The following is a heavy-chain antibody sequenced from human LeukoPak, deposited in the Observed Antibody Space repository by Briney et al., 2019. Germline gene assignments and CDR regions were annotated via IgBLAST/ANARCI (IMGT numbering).Heavy chain of an antibody. CDR2: IYHSGST. CDR1: GGSISSGGYS. J-gene: IGHJ4*02. D-gene: IGHD4-17*01. CDR3: ASLRGGDYRFDY. Sequence: SETLSLTCAVSGGSISSGGYSWSWIRQPPGKGLEWIGYIYHSGSTYYNPSLKSRVTISVDRSKNQFSLKLSSMTAADTAVYYCASLRGGDYRFDYWGQGTLVTVSS. V-gene: IGHV4-30-2*01.